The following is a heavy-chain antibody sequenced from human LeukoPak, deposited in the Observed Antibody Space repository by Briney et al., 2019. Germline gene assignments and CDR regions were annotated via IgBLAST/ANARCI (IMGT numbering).Heavy chain of an antibody. CDR3: AKDLR. V-gene: IGHV3-23*01. CDR1: GFAFTNYA. Sequence: GGSLRLSCVASGFAFTNYAMTWVRQAPGEGLEWVSAISGSGGSTYYADSVKGRFIISRDNSKNTLYLQLNSLRAEDTAVYYCAKDLRWGQGTLVTVSS. CDR2: ISGSGGST. J-gene: IGHJ4*02.